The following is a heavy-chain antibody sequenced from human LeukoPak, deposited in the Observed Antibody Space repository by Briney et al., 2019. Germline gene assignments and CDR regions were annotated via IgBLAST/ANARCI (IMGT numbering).Heavy chain of an antibody. CDR1: GFTFDSYA. Sequence: GGSLRLSCAASGFTFDSYAIHWVRLAAGKGLEWVSCITYAGDDTYYAESVKGRFTISRDNSKNTVSLQMNSLRADDTAVYFCAKDEDSSGSLSDYLEYWGQGSLVTVSS. CDR3: AKDEDSSGSLSDYLEY. V-gene: IGHV3-23*01. CDR2: ITYAGDDT. J-gene: IGHJ4*02. D-gene: IGHD6-25*01.